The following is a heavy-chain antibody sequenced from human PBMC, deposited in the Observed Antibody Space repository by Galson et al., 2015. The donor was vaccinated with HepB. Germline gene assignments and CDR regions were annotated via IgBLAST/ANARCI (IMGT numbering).Heavy chain of an antibody. J-gene: IGHJ6*03. CDR3: ARGVAAAGRTRYMDV. V-gene: IGHV3-11*04. CDR1: GFTFSDSY. D-gene: IGHD6-13*01. CDR2: TSGSGLSI. Sequence: SLRLSCAASGFTFSDSYMSWIRQVPGKGLEWVSYTSGSGLSIFYADSVKGRFTISRDNAKNSLYLQMNSLRVEDTAVYYCARGVAAAGRTRYMDVWGKGTTVTVSS.